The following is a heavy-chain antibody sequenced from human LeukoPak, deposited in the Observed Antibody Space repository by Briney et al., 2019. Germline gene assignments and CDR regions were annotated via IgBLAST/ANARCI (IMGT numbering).Heavy chain of an antibody. Sequence: PGGSLRLSCAASGFTFSSFAMSWVRQAPGKGLEWVSGISGSGGNTYYADSVKGRFTISRDNSKNTLYLQMNSLRAEDTAVYYCAKEPDYYDTYWGQGTLVTVSS. CDR2: ISGSGGNT. J-gene: IGHJ4*02. V-gene: IGHV3-23*01. CDR3: AKEPDYYDTY. CDR1: GFTFSSFA. D-gene: IGHD3-22*01.